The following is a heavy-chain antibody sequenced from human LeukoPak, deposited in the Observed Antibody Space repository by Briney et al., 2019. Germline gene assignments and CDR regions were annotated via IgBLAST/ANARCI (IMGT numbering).Heavy chain of an antibody. CDR2: IYYSGST. CDR3: ARGVRGELLARGVYFDY. D-gene: IGHD1-26*01. Sequence: SETLSLTCTVSGGSISSSSYYWGWIRQPPGKGLEWIGSIYYSGSTYYNPSLKSRVTISVDTSKNQFSLKLSSVTAADTAVYYCARGVRGELLARGVYFDYWGQGTLVTVSS. J-gene: IGHJ4*02. V-gene: IGHV4-39*07. CDR1: GGSISSSSYY.